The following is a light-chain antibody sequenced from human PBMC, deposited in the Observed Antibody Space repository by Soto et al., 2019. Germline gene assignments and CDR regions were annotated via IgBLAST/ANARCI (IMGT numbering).Light chain of an antibody. CDR1: QRISGTY. J-gene: IGKJ1*01. V-gene: IGKV3-20*01. CDR3: QQSASSPRT. Sequence: EIVLTQSPGTLSLSPGERATLSCRASQRISGTYLAWYQQKPGQAPRLLIYGASSRATDIPDRFSGSGSGTDVTLTISRLEPEDFAVYYCQQSASSPRTFGQGTKVEIK. CDR2: GAS.